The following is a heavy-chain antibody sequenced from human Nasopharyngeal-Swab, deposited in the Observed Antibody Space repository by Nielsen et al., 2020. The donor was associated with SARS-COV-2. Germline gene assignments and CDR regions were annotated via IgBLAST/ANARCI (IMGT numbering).Heavy chain of an antibody. CDR3: ARDHLVKGAPDYQFYGMGV. Sequence: ASVKVSCKASGYTFTTYYIHWVRQAPGQGLEWVGTINPGGGRTSYAHKFQDRVTMTRDTSTSTVYVELRSLTSEDTAVYYCARDHLVKGAPDYQFYGMGVWGQGTTVAVPS. J-gene: IGHJ6*02. CDR1: GYTFTTYY. CDR2: INPGGGRT. D-gene: IGHD3-3*02. V-gene: IGHV1-46*01.